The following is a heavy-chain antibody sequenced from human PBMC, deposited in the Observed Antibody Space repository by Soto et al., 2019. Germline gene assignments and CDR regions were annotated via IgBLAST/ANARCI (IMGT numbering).Heavy chain of an antibody. V-gene: IGHV5-10-1*01. Sequence: PGESLKISCKGSGYSFTNYWISWVRQMPGKGLEWMGRIDPSDSYIKYSPSFQGHVTISVDTSKNQFSLKLSSVTAADTAVYYCARDGWQLEDYVTLPSYYYYYYGMDVWGQGTTVTVSS. CDR2: IDPSDSYI. J-gene: IGHJ6*02. CDR3: ARDGWQLEDYVTLPSYYYYYYGMDV. D-gene: IGHD1-1*01. CDR1: GYSFTNYW.